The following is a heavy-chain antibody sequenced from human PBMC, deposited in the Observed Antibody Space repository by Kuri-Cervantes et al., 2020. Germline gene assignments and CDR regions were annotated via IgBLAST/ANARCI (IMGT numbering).Heavy chain of an antibody. CDR1: GFTFSSYW. V-gene: IGHV3-21*01. CDR2: ISASTTYI. CDR3: ARALTSRYLVDL. J-gene: IGHJ4*02. Sequence: GGSLRLSCAASGFTFSSYWMSWVRQAPGKGLEWVSLISASTTYIYYADSVRGRFTISRDNAKKSLFLEMSSLRVEDTGVYYCARALTSRYLVDLWGQGTLVTVSS. D-gene: IGHD3-10*01.